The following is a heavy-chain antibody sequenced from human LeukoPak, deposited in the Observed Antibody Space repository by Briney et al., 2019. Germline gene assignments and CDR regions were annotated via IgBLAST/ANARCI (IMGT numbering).Heavy chain of an antibody. J-gene: IGHJ4*02. V-gene: IGHV1-18*01. CDR2: ISGWISGYSGNT. Sequence: GASVKVSCKASGYTLNNHAISWVRQAPGQGLEWMGWISGWISGYSGNTVYAPKFQGRVTLTTDTSTSTAYMELRSLTSDDTAVYYCARDSAAWSLGYWGQGTLVTVSS. CDR1: GYTLNNHA. D-gene: IGHD2-15*01. CDR3: ARDSAAWSLGY.